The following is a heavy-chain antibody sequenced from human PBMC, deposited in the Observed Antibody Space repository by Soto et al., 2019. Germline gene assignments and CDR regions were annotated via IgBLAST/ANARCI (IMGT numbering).Heavy chain of an antibody. CDR1: GGSISSYY. Sequence: SETLSLTCTVSGGSISSYYWSWIRQPPGKGLEWIGYIYYSGSTNYNPSLKSRVSISVDTSKNQFSLKLSSVTAADTAVYYCARAVVPAAIDYWGQGTLVTVSS. J-gene: IGHJ4*02. D-gene: IGHD2-2*01. V-gene: IGHV4-59*01. CDR3: ARAVVPAAIDY. CDR2: IYYSGST.